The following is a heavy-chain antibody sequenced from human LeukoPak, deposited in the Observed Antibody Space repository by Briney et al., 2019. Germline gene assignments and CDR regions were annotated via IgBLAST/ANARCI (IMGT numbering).Heavy chain of an antibody. V-gene: IGHV1-2*02. D-gene: IGHD3-10*02. CDR3: ARGTPGYYYV. CDR2: INTNSGAT. CDR1: GYTFTGYY. Sequence: ASVKVSCKASGYTFTGYYMHWVRQAPGQGLEWMRWINTNSGATKYAQKFQGRVTMTRDTSISTAYMELSSLRSDDTAVYYCARGTPGYYYVWGQGTLVTVSS. J-gene: IGHJ4*02.